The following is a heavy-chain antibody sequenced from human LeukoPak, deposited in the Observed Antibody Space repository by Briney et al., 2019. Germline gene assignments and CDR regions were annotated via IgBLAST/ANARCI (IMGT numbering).Heavy chain of an antibody. CDR3: ARGAQYYDFWSGYGAQD. J-gene: IGHJ4*02. D-gene: IGHD3-3*01. Sequence: ASVKVSCKASGYTFTSYGISWVRQAPGQGLEWMGWISAYNGNTNYAQKLQGRVTMTTDTSTSTAYMELRSPRSDDTAVYYCARGAQYYDFWSGYGAQDWGQGTLVTVSS. CDR2: ISAYNGNT. V-gene: IGHV1-18*01. CDR1: GYTFTSYG.